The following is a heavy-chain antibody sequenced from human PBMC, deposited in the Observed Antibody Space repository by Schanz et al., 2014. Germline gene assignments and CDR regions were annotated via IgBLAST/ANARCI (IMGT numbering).Heavy chain of an antibody. Sequence: QVQLLQFGGCVVQPGRSLRLSCAASGFTFSSYAMHWVRQAPGKGLEWVALISNDGSIKYYADSVEGRFTISRDNSRNTLYLQMNSLRTEDTAVYYCASPSGYSDYGTYFDFWGQGTLVTVSS. CDR2: ISNDGSIK. J-gene: IGHJ4*02. V-gene: IGHV3-30-3*01. D-gene: IGHD5-12*01. CDR3: ASPSGYSDYGTYFDF. CDR1: GFTFSSYA.